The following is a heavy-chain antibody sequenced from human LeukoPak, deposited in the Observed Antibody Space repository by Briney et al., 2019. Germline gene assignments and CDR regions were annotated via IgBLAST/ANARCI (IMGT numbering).Heavy chain of an antibody. Sequence: ASVKVSCKASGYIFTSYEISWVRQATGQGLEWMGWMNPNSANTAYAQKFQGRVTMTRNTSISTAYMELTSLRSEDTAVYYCARAYSSSWYGNYYYYMDVWGKGTMVTVSS. J-gene: IGHJ6*03. CDR1: GYIFTSYE. CDR3: ARAYSSSWYGNYYYYMDV. D-gene: IGHD6-13*01. CDR2: MNPNSANT. V-gene: IGHV1-8*01.